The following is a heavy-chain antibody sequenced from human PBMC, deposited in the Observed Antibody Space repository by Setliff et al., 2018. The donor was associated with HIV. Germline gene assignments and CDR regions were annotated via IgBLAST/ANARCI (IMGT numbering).Heavy chain of an antibody. CDR2: ISSSSYI. CDR3: ARGLESGYSYGSNLFDS. CDR1: GFTFSSYS. D-gene: IGHD5-18*01. Sequence: GGSLRLSCEASGFTFSSYSMHWVRQAPGKGLEWVSSISSSSYIYYADSVKGRFTISRDNAKNTLYLQMNSLRAEDTAVYYCARGLESGYSYGSNLFDSWGQGTLVTVSS. J-gene: IGHJ5*01. V-gene: IGHV3-21*01.